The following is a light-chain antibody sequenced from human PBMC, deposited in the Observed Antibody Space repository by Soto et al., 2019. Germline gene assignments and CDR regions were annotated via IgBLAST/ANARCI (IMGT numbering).Light chain of an antibody. J-gene: IGLJ3*02. CDR2: EVS. V-gene: IGLV2-14*01. Sequence: QTVLTQPASVSGSPGQSITISCTGTSSDVGGYNYVSWYQQHPGKAPKLMIYEVSNRPSGVSNRFSGSKSGNTASLTISGLQAEDEADYYCSSYRVFGGGTKVTVL. CDR3: SSYRV. CDR1: SSDVGGYNY.